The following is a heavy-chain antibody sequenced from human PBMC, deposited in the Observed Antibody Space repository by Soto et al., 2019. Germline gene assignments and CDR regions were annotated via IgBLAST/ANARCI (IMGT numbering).Heavy chain of an antibody. Sequence: QVQLVESGGGVVQPGRSLRLSCAASGFTFSSYTMHWVRQTPGKGLEWVADISYDGGDKYYADSVKGRFTISRDNSKNTLYLQMNSLRPEDTSVYYCAREYSLAVVAPGSWGQGILVTVSS. V-gene: IGHV3-30-3*01. J-gene: IGHJ4*02. D-gene: IGHD3-22*01. CDR3: AREYSLAVVAPGS. CDR2: ISYDGGDK. CDR1: GFTFSSYT.